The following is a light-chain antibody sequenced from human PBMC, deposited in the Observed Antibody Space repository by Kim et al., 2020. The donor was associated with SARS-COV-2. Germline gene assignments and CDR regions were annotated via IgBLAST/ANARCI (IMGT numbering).Light chain of an antibody. CDR2: LEGSGSY. CDR1: SRHSSYI. V-gene: IGLV4-60*03. J-gene: IGLJ3*02. Sequence: SSVKLTCTLSSRHSSYIIAWHQQQPGKAPRYLMKLEGSGSYNKGSGVPDRFSGSSSGADRYLTISNLQSEDEADYYCETWDTNTRVFGGGTQLTVL. CDR3: ETWDTNTRV.